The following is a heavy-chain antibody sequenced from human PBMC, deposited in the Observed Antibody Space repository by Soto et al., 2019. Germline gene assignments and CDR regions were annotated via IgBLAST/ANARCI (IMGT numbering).Heavy chain of an antibody. CDR1: GYSFTSYW. CDR3: ARESEDLTSNFDY. Sequence: GESLKISCKGSGYSFTSYWISWVRQMPGKGLEWMGRIDPSDSYTNYSPSFQGHVTISADKSISTAYLQWSSLSAEDTALYYCARESEDLTSNFDYWGQGTLVTVSS. V-gene: IGHV5-10-1*01. CDR2: IDPSDSYT. J-gene: IGHJ4*02.